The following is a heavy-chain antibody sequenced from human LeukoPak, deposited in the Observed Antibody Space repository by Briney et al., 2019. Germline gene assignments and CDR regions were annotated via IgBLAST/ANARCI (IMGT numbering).Heavy chain of an antibody. CDR1: GYTLTELS. V-gene: IGHV1-69*05. J-gene: IGHJ6*03. CDR3: ARQDIVVVPEGYYYMDV. Sequence: SVKVSCKVSGYTLTELSMHWVRQAPGKGLEWMGGIIPIFGTANYAQKFQGRVTITTDESTSTAYMELSSLRSEDTAVYYCARQDIVVVPEGYYYMDVWGKGTTVTVSS. CDR2: IIPIFGTA. D-gene: IGHD2-2*01.